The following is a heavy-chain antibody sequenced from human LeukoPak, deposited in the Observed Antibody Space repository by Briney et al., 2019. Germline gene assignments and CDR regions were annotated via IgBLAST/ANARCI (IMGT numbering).Heavy chain of an antibody. CDR3: ATNYGNDTVATMFFDY. D-gene: IGHD5-12*01. Sequence: PGGSLRLSCAASGFTVSSNYMSWVRQAPGKGLEWVSVIYSGGSTYYADSVKGRFTTPRDNSKNTLYLQMNSLRAEDTAVYYCATNYGNDTVATMFFDYWGQGTLVTVSS. J-gene: IGHJ4*02. CDR1: GFTVSSNY. V-gene: IGHV3-53*01. CDR2: IYSGGST.